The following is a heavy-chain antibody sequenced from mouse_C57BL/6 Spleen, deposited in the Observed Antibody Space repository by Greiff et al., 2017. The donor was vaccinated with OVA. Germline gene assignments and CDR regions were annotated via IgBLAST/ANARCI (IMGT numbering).Heavy chain of an antibody. J-gene: IGHJ2*01. CDR2: IYPGSGST. Sequence: QVQLQQPGAELVKPGASVKMSCKASGYTFTSYWITWVKQRPGQGLEWIGDIYPGSGSTNYNEKFKSKATLTVDTSSSTAYMQLSSLTSEDSAVYYCARKGVTTLYFDYWGQGTTLTVSS. CDR3: ARKGVTTLYFDY. D-gene: IGHD2-2*01. CDR1: GYTFTSYW. V-gene: IGHV1-55*01.